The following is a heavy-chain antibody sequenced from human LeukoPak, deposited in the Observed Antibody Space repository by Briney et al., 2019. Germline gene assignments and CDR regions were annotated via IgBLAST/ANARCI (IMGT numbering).Heavy chain of an antibody. CDR1: GGSISSSSYY. J-gene: IGHJ4*02. D-gene: IGHD3-22*01. CDR2: IYYSGST. Sequence: SETLSLTCTVSGGSISSSSYYWGWIRQPPGKGLEWIGSIYYSGSTYYNPSLKSRVTISVDTSKNQFSLKLSSGTAADTAVYYCARGTSIVGGDYWGQGTLVTVSS. CDR3: ARGTSIVGGDY. V-gene: IGHV4-39*07.